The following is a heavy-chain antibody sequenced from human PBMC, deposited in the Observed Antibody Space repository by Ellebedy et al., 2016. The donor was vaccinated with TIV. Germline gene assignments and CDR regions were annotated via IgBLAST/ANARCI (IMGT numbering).Heavy chain of an antibody. CDR2: IAVYNGHT. J-gene: IGHJ2*01. V-gene: IGHV1-18*01. D-gene: IGHD3-10*01. Sequence: ASVKVSCXASGYTFTRYGMSWVRQAPGQGLEWMGWIAVYNGHTKYAQKFQDRDVMTTETATSTVYMELLSLRSDDTAVYYCARSRLGGGHWYFDFWGRGTLVTVSS. CDR3: ARSRLGGGHWYFDF. CDR1: GYTFTRYG.